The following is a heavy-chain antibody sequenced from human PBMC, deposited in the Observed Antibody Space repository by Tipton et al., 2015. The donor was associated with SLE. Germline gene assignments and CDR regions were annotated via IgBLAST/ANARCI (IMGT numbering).Heavy chain of an antibody. J-gene: IGHJ4*02. CDR2: INSDGSST. V-gene: IGHV3-74*01. CDR1: GFTFSSYW. Sequence: GSLRLSCAASGFTFSSYWMHWVRQAPGKGLVWVSRINSDGSSTSYADSVKGRFTISRDNSKNTLYLQMNSLRAEDTAVYYCAKEGSSWYPVFDYWGQGTLVTVSS. CDR3: AKEGSSWYPVFDY. D-gene: IGHD6-13*01.